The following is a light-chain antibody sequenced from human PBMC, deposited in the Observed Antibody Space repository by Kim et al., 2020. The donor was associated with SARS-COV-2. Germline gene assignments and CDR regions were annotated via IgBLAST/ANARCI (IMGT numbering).Light chain of an antibody. J-gene: IGKJ4*01. CDR2: AAS. V-gene: IGKV1-17*03. CDR3: LQHKTYPLT. CDR1: QGINNY. Sequence: GSVGDRVTITCRASQGINNYLAWFQQQPGKVPKRLIYAASSLQGGVPSRFSGSGSGTEFTLTIHNLQPEDFATYYCLQHKTYPLTFGGGTKVDIK.